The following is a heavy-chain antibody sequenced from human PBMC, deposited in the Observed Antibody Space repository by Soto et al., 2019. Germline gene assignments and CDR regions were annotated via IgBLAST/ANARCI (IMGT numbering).Heavy chain of an antibody. J-gene: IGHJ5*02. CDR1: GGSVSSSSYY. D-gene: IGHD3-9*01. CDR3: ARDFVRYSCFDP. CDR2: IYYSGGT. V-gene: IGHV4-61*01. Sequence: PSETLSLTCTVSGGSVSSSSYYWSWIRQPPGKGLEWIGYIYYSGGTNYNPSLKSRVTISVDTSKNQFSLKLTSVTAADTAVYYCARDFVRYSCFDPWGQGTLVTVSS.